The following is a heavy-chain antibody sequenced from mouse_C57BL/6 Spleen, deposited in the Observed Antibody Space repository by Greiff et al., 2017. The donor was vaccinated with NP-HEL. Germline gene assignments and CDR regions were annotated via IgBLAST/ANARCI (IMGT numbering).Heavy chain of an antibody. J-gene: IGHJ4*01. V-gene: IGHV5-17*01. CDR2: ISSGSSTI. CDR3: AKLTFYAMDY. Sequence: EVQRVESGGGLVKPGGSLKLSCAASGFTFSDYGMHWVRQAPEKGLEWVAYISSGSSTIYYADTVKGRFTISRDNAKNTLFLQMTSLRSEDTAMYYCAKLTFYAMDYWGQGTSVTVSS. CDR1: GFTFSDYG. D-gene: IGHD4-1*01.